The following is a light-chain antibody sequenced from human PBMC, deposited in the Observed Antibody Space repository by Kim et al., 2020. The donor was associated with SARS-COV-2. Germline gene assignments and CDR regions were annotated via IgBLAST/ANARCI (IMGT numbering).Light chain of an antibody. Sequence: DIQMTQSPSSLPTSVGARVTITCRASQSIRTYLNWYQQKPGKAPKLLIYAASSLQSGVQSRFSGSGSGTDFTLTINSLQPEDFATYYCQQSYSTPRTFGQGTKLEI. J-gene: IGKJ2*01. CDR1: QSIRTY. V-gene: IGKV1-39*01. CDR3: QQSYSTPRT. CDR2: AAS.